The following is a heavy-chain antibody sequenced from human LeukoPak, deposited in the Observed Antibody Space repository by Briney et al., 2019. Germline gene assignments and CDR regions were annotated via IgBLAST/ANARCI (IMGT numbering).Heavy chain of an antibody. D-gene: IGHD5-18*01. CDR3: ARGPRLMVTNPYYYYGMDV. J-gene: IGHJ6*02. Sequence: SETLSLTCTVSGGSISSYYWSWIRQPPGKGLEWIGYIYYSGSTNYNPSLKSRVTISVDTSKNQFSLKLSSVTAADTAVYYCARGPRLMVTNPYYYYGMDVWGQGITVTVSS. V-gene: IGHV4-59*01. CDR1: GGSISSYY. CDR2: IYYSGST.